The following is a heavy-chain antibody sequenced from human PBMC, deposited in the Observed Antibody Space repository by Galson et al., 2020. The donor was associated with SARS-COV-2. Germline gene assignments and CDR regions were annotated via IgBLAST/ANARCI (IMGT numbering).Heavy chain of an antibody. CDR3: ARGRYGHGIFDY. V-gene: IGHV4-38-2*02. CDR1: GSSLGSGYY. J-gene: IGHJ4*02. D-gene: IGHD4-17*01. Sequence: ASETLSLTCTVSGSSLGSGYYWGCIRQPPGKGLEWIGRLSHTGTTYHNPSLKSRVTISVDTSKNQFSLMLNSMTAADTAIYYCARGRYGHGIFDYWGQGTLVTVSS. CDR2: LSHTGTT.